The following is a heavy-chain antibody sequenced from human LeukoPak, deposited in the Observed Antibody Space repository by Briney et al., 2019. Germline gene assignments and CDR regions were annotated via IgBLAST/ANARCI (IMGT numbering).Heavy chain of an antibody. CDR3: ASVVTAIYYGMDV. D-gene: IGHD2-21*02. J-gene: IGHJ6*04. V-gene: IGHV3-53*01. CDR2: ICSGGST. Sequence: PGGSLRLSCAASGFTVSSNYMSWVRQAPGKGLEWVSVICSGGSTYYADSVKGRFTISRDNSKNTLYLQMNSLRAEDTAVYYCASVVTAIYYGMDVWGKGTTVTVSS. CDR1: GFTVSSNY.